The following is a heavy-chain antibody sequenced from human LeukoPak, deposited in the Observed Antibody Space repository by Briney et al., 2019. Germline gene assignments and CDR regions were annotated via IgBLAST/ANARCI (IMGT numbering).Heavy chain of an antibody. CDR2: ISYDGSNK. Sequence: GGSLRLSCAASGFTFSTYAMHWVRQGPGKGLEWVAVISYDGSNKFYADSVKGRFTISRDNSKNTLYLQMSSLSAEDTAVYYCARTTTPHYYGSGSYALGYWGQGTLVTVSS. CDR1: GFTFSTYA. J-gene: IGHJ4*02. D-gene: IGHD3-10*01. V-gene: IGHV3-30-3*01. CDR3: ARTTTPHYYGSGSYALGY.